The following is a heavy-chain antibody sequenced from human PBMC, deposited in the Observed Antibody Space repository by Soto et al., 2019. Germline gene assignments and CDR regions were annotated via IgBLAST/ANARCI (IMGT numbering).Heavy chain of an antibody. Sequence: GGSLRLSCASSGFTFGSYSMNWVRQAPGKGLEWVSYISPSSGNIHYADSVKGRFTISRDNAKNSLYLQMDSLRGEDTAVYYCARAAYNSGPGYWGQGTLVTVSS. CDR2: ISPSSGNI. CDR3: ARAAYNSGPGY. J-gene: IGHJ4*02. CDR1: GFTFGSYS. D-gene: IGHD5-12*01. V-gene: IGHV3-48*01.